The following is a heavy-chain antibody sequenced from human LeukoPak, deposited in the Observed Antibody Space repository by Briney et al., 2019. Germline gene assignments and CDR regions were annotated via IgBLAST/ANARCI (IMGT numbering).Heavy chain of an antibody. CDR1: GGSISSSSYY. J-gene: IGHJ6*03. V-gene: IGHV4-39*07. Sequence: SETLSLTCTVSGGSISSSSYYWGWIRQPPGKGLGWIGSIYYSGSTYYNPSLKSRVTISVDTSKNQFSLKLSSVTAADTAVYYCARDSPYYYCYMDVWGKGTTVTVSS. CDR2: IYYSGST. CDR3: ARDSPYYYCYMDV.